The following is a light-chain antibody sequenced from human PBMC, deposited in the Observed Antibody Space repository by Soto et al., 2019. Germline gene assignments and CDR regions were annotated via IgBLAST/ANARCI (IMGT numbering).Light chain of an antibody. CDR1: SSDVGGYNY. J-gene: IGLJ1*01. CDR3: SSYTSSSTLEYV. CDR2: GVI. V-gene: IGLV2-14*01. Sequence: QSVLTQPASVSGSPGQSITISCTGTSSDVGGYNYVSWYQQHPGKAPKLMIYGVINRPSGVSTRFSGSKSGNTASLTISGLQAEDEADYYCSSYTSSSTLEYVFGRGTKV.